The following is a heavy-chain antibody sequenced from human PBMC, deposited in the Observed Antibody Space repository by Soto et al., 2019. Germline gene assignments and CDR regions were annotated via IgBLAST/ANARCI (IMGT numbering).Heavy chain of an antibody. V-gene: IGHV1-69*13. CDR3: ARPSTVNTLPYYFGMDV. CDR1: GGTFSSYA. Sequence: ASVKVSCKASGGTFSSYAISWVRQAPGQGLEWTGGIIPIFGTANYAQKFQGRVTITADESTSTAYMELSSLRSEDTAVYYCARPSTVNTLPYYFGMDVWGQGTTVAVYS. CDR2: IIPIFGTA. D-gene: IGHD4-4*01. J-gene: IGHJ6*02.